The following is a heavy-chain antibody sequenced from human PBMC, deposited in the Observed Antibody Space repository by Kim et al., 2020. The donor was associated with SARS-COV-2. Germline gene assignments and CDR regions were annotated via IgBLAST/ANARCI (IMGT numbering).Heavy chain of an antibody. J-gene: IGHJ5*02. D-gene: IGHD3-3*01. Sequence: LKSRVTISVDPSTNQFSLKLSSVTAADTAVYYCARGPYDFWSGYSTGFDPWGQGTLVTVSS. CDR3: ARGPYDFWSGYSTGFDP. V-gene: IGHV4-34*01.